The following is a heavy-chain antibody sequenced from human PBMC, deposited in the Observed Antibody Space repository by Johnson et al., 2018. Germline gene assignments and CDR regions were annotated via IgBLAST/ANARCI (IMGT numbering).Heavy chain of an antibody. CDR3: AKGGDPFSESES. V-gene: IGHV3-7*01. CDR1: GFTFHDSW. J-gene: IGHJ4*02. Sequence: EVQLVETGGGLVPPGGSLRLSCAASGFTFHDSWMTWVRQAPGNGLEWLANINEEGNRGYYVDSVKGRFIISRDNARNSVYLQIKRLISEDTAVYYCAKGGDPFSESESWGQGTLVTVSA. D-gene: IGHD3-10*01. CDR2: INEEGNRG.